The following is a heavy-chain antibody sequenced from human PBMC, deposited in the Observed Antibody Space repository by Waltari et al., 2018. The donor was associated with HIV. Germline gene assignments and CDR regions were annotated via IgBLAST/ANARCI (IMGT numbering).Heavy chain of an antibody. CDR2: INPNSGGT. V-gene: IGHV1-2*02. D-gene: IGHD1-7*01. CDR3: ARDRARTTDYYYYGMDV. Sequence: QVQLVQPGAEVKKPGASVKVSCKASGYTFTGYYMHWVRQAPGQGLEWMGWINPNSGGTNYARKFQGRVTMTRDTSISTAYMELSRLRSDDTAVYYCARDRARTTDYYYYGMDVWGQGTTVTVSS. CDR1: GYTFTGYY. J-gene: IGHJ6*02.